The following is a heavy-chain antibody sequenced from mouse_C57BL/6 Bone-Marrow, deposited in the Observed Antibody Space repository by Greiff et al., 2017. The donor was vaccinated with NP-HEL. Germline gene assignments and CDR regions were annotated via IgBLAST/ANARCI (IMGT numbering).Heavy chain of an antibody. CDR1: GYSITSGYY. V-gene: IGHV3-6*01. Sequence: EVQVVESGPGLVKPSQSLSLTCSVTGYSITSGYYWNWIRQFPGNKLEWMGYISYDGSNNYNPSLKNRISITRDTSKNQFFLKLNSVTTEDTATYYCAGWDTFAYWGQGTLVTVSA. D-gene: IGHD3-3*01. CDR2: ISYDGSN. CDR3: AGWDTFAY. J-gene: IGHJ3*01.